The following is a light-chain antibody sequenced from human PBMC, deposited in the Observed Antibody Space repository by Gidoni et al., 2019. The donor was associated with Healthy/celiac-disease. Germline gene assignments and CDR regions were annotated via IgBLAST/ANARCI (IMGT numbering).Light chain of an antibody. CDR3: QQDGSSPPGT. V-gene: IGKV3-20*01. CDR2: GAS. J-gene: IGKJ1*01. Sequence: DIALTLSPVTLSLSPGERATLSCRASQSVSSSYSAWYQQKPGQAPRLLIYGASSRATGIPDRCSGSGSGTDFTLTISRLEPEDVAVYYCQQDGSSPPGTFGQGTKVDIK. CDR1: QSVSSSY.